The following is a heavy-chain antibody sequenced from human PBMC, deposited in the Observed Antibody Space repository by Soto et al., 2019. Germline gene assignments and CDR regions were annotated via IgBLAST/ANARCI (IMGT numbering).Heavy chain of an antibody. CDR2: INHSGST. J-gene: IGHJ4*02. V-gene: IGHV4-34*01. CDR3: ARGSHLAITMVRGVREARFDY. D-gene: IGHD3-10*01. Sequence: QVQLQQWGAGLLKPSETLSLTCAVYGGSFSGYYWSWIRQPPGKGLEWIGEINHSGSTNYNPSLKSRVTISVDTSKNQFSLKLSSVTAADTAVYYYARGSHLAITMVRGVREARFDYWGQGTLVTVSS. CDR1: GGSFSGYY.